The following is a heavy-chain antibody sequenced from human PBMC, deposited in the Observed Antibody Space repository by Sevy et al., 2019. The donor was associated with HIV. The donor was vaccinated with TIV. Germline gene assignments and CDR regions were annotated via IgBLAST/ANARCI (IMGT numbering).Heavy chain of an antibody. V-gene: IGHV3-21*01. Sequence: GESLKISCVASGFTFSIYSMNWVRQAPGKGLEWVSSISSSSNFIDDADSVKGRFIISRDNAKNLLYLQMSSLRAEDTAVYYCARDRDGSGSSGGYGMDVWGQGTTVTVSS. D-gene: IGHD3-10*01. CDR2: ISSSSNFI. CDR3: ARDRDGSGSSGGYGMDV. J-gene: IGHJ6*02. CDR1: GFTFSIYS.